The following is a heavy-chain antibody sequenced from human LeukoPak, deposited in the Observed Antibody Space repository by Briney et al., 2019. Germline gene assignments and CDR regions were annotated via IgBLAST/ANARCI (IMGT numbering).Heavy chain of an antibody. Sequence: GGSLRLSCAASGFTFSSYNMNWVRQAPGKGLEWVSSISSGSNYIYYADSVKGRFTISRDNAKNSLYLQMNSLRAEDKAVYFCAKGTPTTRDFLYWGQGTLVTVSS. J-gene: IGHJ4*02. CDR1: GFTFSSYN. D-gene: IGHD4-11*01. CDR3: AKGTPTTRDFLY. V-gene: IGHV3-21*01. CDR2: ISSGSNYI.